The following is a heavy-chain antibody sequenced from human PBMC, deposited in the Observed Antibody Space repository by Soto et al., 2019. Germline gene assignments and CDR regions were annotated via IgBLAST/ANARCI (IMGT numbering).Heavy chain of an antibody. V-gene: IGHV3-66*01. Sequence: GVSLRLSCAASGFTVSSNYMSWVRQAPGKGLEWVSVIYSGGSTYYADSVKGRFTISRDNSKNTLYPQMNSLRAEDTAVYYCARVFVLPAAMSWVRYTYPGMAFRGKGTTDPVSP. D-gene: IGHD2-2*01. CDR2: IYSGGST. J-gene: IGHJ6*04. CDR1: GFTVSSNY. CDR3: ARVFVLPAAMSWVRYTYPGMAF.